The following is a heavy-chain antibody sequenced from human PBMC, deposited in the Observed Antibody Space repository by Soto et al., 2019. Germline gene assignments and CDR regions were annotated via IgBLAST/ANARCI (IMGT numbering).Heavy chain of an antibody. CDR1: GDSISSSTYY. J-gene: IGHJ4*02. CDR2: INYSGST. Sequence: QLQLQESGPGLVKPSETLSLTCTVSGDSISSSTYYWGWIRQPPGKGLEGIGSINYSGSTYYNPSLKRRVAISVDTSNNQFSLKLSSVTAADTAVYYCARRMSGSYSDYWGQGTLVTVSS. CDR3: ARRMSGSYSDY. D-gene: IGHD1-26*01. V-gene: IGHV4-39*01.